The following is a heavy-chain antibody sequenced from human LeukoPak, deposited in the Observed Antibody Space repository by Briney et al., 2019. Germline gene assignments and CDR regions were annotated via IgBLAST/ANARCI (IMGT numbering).Heavy chain of an antibody. Sequence: ASVKVSCKASGYTFTSYCMHWVRQAPGQGLEWMGIINPSGGSTSYAQKFQGRVTMTRDTSTSTVYMELSSLRSEDTAVYYCARDGDSSGYPMYNWFDPWGQGTLVTVSS. D-gene: IGHD3-22*01. V-gene: IGHV1-46*01. CDR1: GYTFTSYC. CDR3: ARDGDSSGYPMYNWFDP. J-gene: IGHJ5*02. CDR2: INPSGGST.